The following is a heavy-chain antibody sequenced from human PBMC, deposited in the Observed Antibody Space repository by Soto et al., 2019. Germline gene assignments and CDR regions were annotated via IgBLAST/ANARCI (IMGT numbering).Heavy chain of an antibody. CDR3: ARDYYGSGRPRSPFCY. CDR2: ISGHNGNT. D-gene: IGHD3-10*01. CDR1: GYNFTNYG. V-gene: IGHV1-18*01. J-gene: IGHJ4*02. Sequence: ASVKVSCKASGYNFTNYGISWVRQAPGQGLEWMGWISGHNGNTNYAQKIQGRVTMTTDTSTSTAYMELRSLRSDDTAVYYCARDYYGSGRPRSPFCYWGQGTVVTVSS.